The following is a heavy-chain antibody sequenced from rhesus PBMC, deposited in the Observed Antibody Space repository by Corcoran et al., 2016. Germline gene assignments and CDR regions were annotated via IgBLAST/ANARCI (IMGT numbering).Heavy chain of an antibody. Sequence: QVQLQESGPGLVKPSETLPLTCALSGASTSSNYWTWIRQAPGKGLEGIGRIYIGGETTDYKPTHKIGDTFAIDTSKNQLSLELNSVTAADTSIYFCARARPGDRNCYDYWGQGVLVTVSS. CDR3: ARARPGDRNCYDY. J-gene: IGHJ4*01. V-gene: IGHV4S2*01. CDR1: GASTSSNY. D-gene: IGHD4-11*01. CDR2: IYIGGETT.